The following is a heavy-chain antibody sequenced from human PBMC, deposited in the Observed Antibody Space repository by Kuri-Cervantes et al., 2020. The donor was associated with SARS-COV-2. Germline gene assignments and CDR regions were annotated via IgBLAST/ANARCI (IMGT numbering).Heavy chain of an antibody. D-gene: IGHD3-10*01. CDR3: AKDVDSYGSGSYYRGNFDY. CDR2: IRYDGNLA. V-gene: IGHV3-30*02. CDR1: GISFSSHG. Sequence: GESLKISCAASGISFSSHGAHWVRQAPGKGLEWVAFIRYDGNLAYYGDSVEGRFTISRDNSKNTLYLHLIGLRHEDMAFYYCAKDVDSYGSGSYYRGNFDYWGQGTLVTVSS. J-gene: IGHJ4*02.